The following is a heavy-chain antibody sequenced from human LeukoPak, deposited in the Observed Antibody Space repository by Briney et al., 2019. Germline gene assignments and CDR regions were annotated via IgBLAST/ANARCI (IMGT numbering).Heavy chain of an antibody. CDR2: ISSSGSTI. D-gene: IGHD6-13*01. Sequence: GGSLRLSCAASGFTFSSYEMNWVRQAPGKGLEWVSYISSSGSTIYYADSVEGRFTISRDNAKNSLYLQMNSLRAEDTAVYYCARDSSSWYENYYYYMDVWGKGTTVTVSS. J-gene: IGHJ6*03. CDR1: GFTFSSYE. V-gene: IGHV3-48*03. CDR3: ARDSSSWYENYYYYMDV.